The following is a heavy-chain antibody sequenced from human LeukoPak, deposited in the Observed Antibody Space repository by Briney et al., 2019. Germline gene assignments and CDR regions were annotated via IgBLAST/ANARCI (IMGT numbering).Heavy chain of an antibody. CDR2: INSDGSST. CDR1: GFTFSSYW. V-gene: IGHV3-74*01. CDR3: ARDRGYCSGGSCYSINWFDP. Sequence: PGGSLRLSCAASGFTFSSYWMHWVRQAPGKGLVWVSRINSDGSSTSYADSVKGRFTISRDNAKNTLYLQMNSLRAEDTAVYYCARDRGYCSGGSCYSINWFDPWGQGTLVTVSS. J-gene: IGHJ5*02. D-gene: IGHD2-15*01.